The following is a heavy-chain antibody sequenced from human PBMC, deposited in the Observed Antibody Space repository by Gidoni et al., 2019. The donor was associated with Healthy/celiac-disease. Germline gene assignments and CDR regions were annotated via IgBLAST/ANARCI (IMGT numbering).Heavy chain of an antibody. CDR2: ISTDNGNT. V-gene: IGHV1-18*01. CDR1: GCTVTCYG. J-gene: IGHJ4*02. D-gene: IGHD6-13*01. Sequence: QVQLVQSGAEVRKPGASATVSCTASGCTVTCYGISWARQATGLGDEWTGWISTDNGNTNAAQKLHGRVTMSNDTSTRTAFMVRRSLSSDDTAVYYCASDQAEVAAAPRVFDYWGQGTLVTVSS. CDR3: ASDQAEVAAAPRVFDY.